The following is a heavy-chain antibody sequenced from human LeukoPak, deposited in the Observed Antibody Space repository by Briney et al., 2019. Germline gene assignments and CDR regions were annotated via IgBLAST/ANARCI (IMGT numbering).Heavy chain of an antibody. D-gene: IGHD6-13*01. CDR2: INHSGST. J-gene: IGHJ4*02. Sequence: SETLSLTCAVYGGSFSGYYWSWIRQPPGKGLEWIGEINHSGSTNYNPSLKSRVTISVDTSKNQFSLKLSSVTAADTAVYYCARGPYLLYSSSWEFDYWGQGTLVTVSP. CDR3: ARGPYLLYSSSWEFDY. V-gene: IGHV4-34*01. CDR1: GGSFSGYY.